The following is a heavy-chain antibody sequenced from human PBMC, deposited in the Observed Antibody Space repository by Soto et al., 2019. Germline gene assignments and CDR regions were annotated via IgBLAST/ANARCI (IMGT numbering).Heavy chain of an antibody. CDR2: IYYSGST. D-gene: IGHD3-22*01. CDR1: GGSISSYY. Sequence: SETLSLTCTVSGGSISSYYWSWIRQPPGKGLEWIGYIYYSGSTNYNPSLKSRVTISVDTSKNQFSLKLSSVTAADTAVYYCARVTYYYDSSGHEYYFDYWGQGTLVTVSS. J-gene: IGHJ4*02. CDR3: ARVTYYYDSSGHEYYFDY. V-gene: IGHV4-59*01.